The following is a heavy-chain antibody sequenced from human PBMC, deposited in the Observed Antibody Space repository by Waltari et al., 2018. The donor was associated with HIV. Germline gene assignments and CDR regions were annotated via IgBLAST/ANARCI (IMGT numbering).Heavy chain of an antibody. CDR3: SGGLKRGMYRTGDYAYFDY. CDR1: GGAFNGYH. V-gene: IGHV4-34*01. CDR2: VEHAGNT. D-gene: IGHD3-9*01. Sequence: QVQLHQWGAGLLKASETLPLTCNVSGGAFNGYHWSWIRQSPGTGLEWIGEVEHAGNTIYNPALKRRVSMSLDTSNKQFSLKVTSVTAADTAMYYCSGGLKRGMYRTGDYAYFDYWGPGTLVTVSP. J-gene: IGHJ4*02.